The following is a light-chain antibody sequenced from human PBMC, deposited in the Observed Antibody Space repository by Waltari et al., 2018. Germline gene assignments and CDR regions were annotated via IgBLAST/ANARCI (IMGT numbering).Light chain of an antibody. Sequence: VILTQTPATLSLSPGERATLSCRARQSVRSYLAWYQQKPGQAPRLLIHTASSRATGIPDRFSGSGSGTEFTLTINSLEPEDVGVYHCYQHSSGYTFGPGTKLEIK. J-gene: IGKJ3*01. CDR2: TAS. CDR1: QSVRSY. V-gene: IGKV3-11*01. CDR3: YQHSSGYT.